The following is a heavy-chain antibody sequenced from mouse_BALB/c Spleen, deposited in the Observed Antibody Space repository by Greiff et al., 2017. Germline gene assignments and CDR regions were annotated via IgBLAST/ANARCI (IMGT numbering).Heavy chain of an antibody. CDR2: IYPGDGDT. CDR1: GYAFSSSW. D-gene: IGHD2-3*01. CDR3: ARDYDGYYYAMDY. Sequence: QVQLQQSGPELVKPGASVKISCKASGYAFSSSWMNWVKQRPGQGLEWIGRIYPGDGDTNYNGKFKGKATLTADKSSSTAYMQLSSLTSVDSAVYFCARDYDGYYYAMDYWGQGTSVTVSS. V-gene: IGHV1-82*01. J-gene: IGHJ4*01.